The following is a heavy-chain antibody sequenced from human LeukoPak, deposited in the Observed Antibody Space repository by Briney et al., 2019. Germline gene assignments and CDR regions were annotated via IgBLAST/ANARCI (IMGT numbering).Heavy chain of an antibody. CDR1: GFTFSSYA. V-gene: IGHV3-23*01. J-gene: IGHJ6*03. D-gene: IGHD2-15*01. Sequence: GGSLRLSCAASGFTFSSYAMSWVRQAPGKGLEWVLAISGSGGSTYYADSVKGRFTISRDNSKNTLYLQMNSLRAEDTAIYYCAKNGDRGAYCSGGSCYPYYYYNMDVWGKGTTVTISS. CDR2: ISGSGGST. CDR3: AKNGDRGAYCSGGSCYPYYYYNMDV.